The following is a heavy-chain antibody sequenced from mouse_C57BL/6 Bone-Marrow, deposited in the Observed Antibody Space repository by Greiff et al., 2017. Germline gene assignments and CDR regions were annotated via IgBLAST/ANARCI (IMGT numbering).Heavy chain of an antibody. CDR1: GYTFTSYG. D-gene: IGHD2-3*01. CDR2: IYPRSGNT. Sequence: VQLQQSGAELARPGASVKLSCKASGYTFTSYGISWVKQSTGQGLEWIGEIYPRSGNTYYNEKFKGKATLTADKSSSTAYMELRSLTSEDSAVYFCAREGGYYDGYRYYFDYWGQGTTLTVSS. CDR3: AREGGYYDGYRYYFDY. J-gene: IGHJ2*01. V-gene: IGHV1-81*01.